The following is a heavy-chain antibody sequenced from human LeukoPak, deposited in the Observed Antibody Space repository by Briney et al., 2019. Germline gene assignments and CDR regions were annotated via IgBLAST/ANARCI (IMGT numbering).Heavy chain of an antibody. CDR2: INSDGSST. CDR3: ATDAGTGSSGFPNFDF. V-gene: IGHV3-74*01. Sequence: TGGSLRLSCAASGFTFSTDRMHWVRQAPGKGLVWVSRINSDGSSTNYADSVKGRFTISRDNTQNTLYLQMNSLRAEDTAVYYCATDAGTGSSGFPNFDFWGQGTLVTVSS. D-gene: IGHD3-22*01. CDR1: GFTFSTDR. J-gene: IGHJ4*02.